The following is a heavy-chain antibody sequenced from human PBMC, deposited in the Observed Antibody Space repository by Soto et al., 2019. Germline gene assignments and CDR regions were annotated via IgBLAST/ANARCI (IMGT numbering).Heavy chain of an antibody. Sequence: SETLSLTCIVSGGSINSGNYYWGWIRQSPGKGLEWIESMYYSGGTLNNPSFRGRVTMSVDTSKNQFTLKLSSVTAADTGVYYCARHGGSGWYPPSWFAPWGQGTLVTVSS. D-gene: IGHD6-19*01. CDR3: ARHGGSGWYPPSWFAP. J-gene: IGHJ5*02. CDR1: GGSINSGNYY. V-gene: IGHV4-39*01. CDR2: MYYSGGT.